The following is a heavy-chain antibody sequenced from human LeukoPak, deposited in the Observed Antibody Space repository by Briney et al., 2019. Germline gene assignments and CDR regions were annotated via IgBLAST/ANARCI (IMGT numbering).Heavy chain of an antibody. D-gene: IGHD1-26*01. CDR1: GYTFTDYY. CDR3: ASRGSGYSGSLYYYYMDV. CDR2: INPNSGGT. V-gene: IGHV1-2*02. Sequence: ASVKVSCKASGYTFTDYYMHWVRQAPGQGLEWMGWINPNSGGTNYAQKFQGRVTMTRDMSTSTVYMELSSLRSEDTAVYYCASRGSGYSGSLYYYYMDVWGKGTTVTVSS. J-gene: IGHJ6*03.